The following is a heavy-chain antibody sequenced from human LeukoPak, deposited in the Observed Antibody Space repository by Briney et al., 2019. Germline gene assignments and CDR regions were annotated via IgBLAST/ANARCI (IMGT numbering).Heavy chain of an antibody. CDR3: ARTSYDGVFDY. CDR2: INHSGST. Sequence: PETLSLTCAVYGGSFSGYYWSWIRQPPGKGLEWIGEINHSGSTNYNPSLKSRVTISVDTSKNQFSLKLSSVTAADTAVYYCARTSYDGVFDYWGQGTLVTVSS. CDR1: GGSFSGYY. V-gene: IGHV4-34*01. D-gene: IGHD3-3*01. J-gene: IGHJ4*02.